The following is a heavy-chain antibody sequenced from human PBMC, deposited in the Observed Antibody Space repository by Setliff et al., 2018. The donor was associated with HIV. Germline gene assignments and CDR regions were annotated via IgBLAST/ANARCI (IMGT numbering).Heavy chain of an antibody. Sequence: GGSLRLSCEASGFNFATAWMNWVRRAPGKGLEWVASIKQDGSEIYYVDSVKGRFTISRDNAKNSLYLQMDSLRAEDTAVYYCTRNEIWGQGTLVTVSS. CDR1: GFNFATAW. D-gene: IGHD1-1*01. CDR2: IKQDGSEI. V-gene: IGHV3-7*01. CDR3: TRNEI. J-gene: IGHJ4*02.